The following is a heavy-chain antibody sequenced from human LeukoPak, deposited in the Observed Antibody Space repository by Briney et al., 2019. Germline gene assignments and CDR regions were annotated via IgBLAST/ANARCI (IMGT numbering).Heavy chain of an antibody. V-gene: IGHV3-30*02. CDR1: GFTFSTYA. J-gene: IGHJ3*01. CDR3: AKHRSYGDYRAFEF. Sequence: GGSLRLSCAASGFTFSTYAMHWVRQAPGKGLGWVAFIRYDGSQTYYADSMKGRFTISRDNSKNALYLHMNSLRSDDTALYYCAKHRSYGDYRAFEFWGQGTMVTISS. D-gene: IGHD2-21*01. CDR2: IRYDGSQT.